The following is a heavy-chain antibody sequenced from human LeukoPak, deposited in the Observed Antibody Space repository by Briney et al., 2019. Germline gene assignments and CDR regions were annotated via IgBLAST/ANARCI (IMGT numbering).Heavy chain of an antibody. D-gene: IGHD4-23*01. CDR1: GYSISSGYH. CDR3: ARGHGGHFHFDY. J-gene: IGHJ4*02. CDR2: IYHTGTT. V-gene: IGHV4-38-2*02. Sequence: SETLSLTCTVSGYSISSGYHWGWIRQAPGKGLEWIGSIYHTGTTYYSPSLKSGVTISVDTSKNQFSLNLSSVTAADTAVYYCARGHGGHFHFDYWGQGTLVTVSS.